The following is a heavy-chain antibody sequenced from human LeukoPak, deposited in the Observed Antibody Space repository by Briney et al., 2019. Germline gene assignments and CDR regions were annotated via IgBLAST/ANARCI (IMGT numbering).Heavy chain of an antibody. CDR1: GFSFSTYW. J-gene: IGHJ4*02. CDR3: ARAHDPDCSSTSCYLFDY. Sequence: GGSLRLSCVASGFSFSTYWMSWVRQAPGKGLEWVANIKQDGSENYYVDSVKGRFTISRDNAKNSVYLQMNRLRAEDTAVYYCARAHDPDCSSTSCYLFDYWGQGTLVTVSS. D-gene: IGHD2-2*01. CDR2: IKQDGSEN. V-gene: IGHV3-7*03.